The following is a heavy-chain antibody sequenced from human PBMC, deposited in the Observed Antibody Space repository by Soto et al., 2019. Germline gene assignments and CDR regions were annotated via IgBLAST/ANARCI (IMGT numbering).Heavy chain of an antibody. CDR2: IHYSGRT. CDR3: AAHDIGGYYAEY. CDR1: GDSVTISDYY. V-gene: IGHV4-39*01. J-gene: IGHJ4*02. Sequence: QLQLQESGPGLVKPSETLSLTCTVSGDSVTISDYYWGWIRQPPGRGLEWIGSIHYSGRTYSNPSLKSRVTIPGDTSKKQFSLKLTSVTAADAAVYYCAAHDIGGYYAEYWGQGTLVTVSA. D-gene: IGHD3-22*01.